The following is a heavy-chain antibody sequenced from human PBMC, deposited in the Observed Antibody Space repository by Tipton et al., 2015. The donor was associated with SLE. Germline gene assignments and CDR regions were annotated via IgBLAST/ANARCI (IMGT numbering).Heavy chain of an antibody. J-gene: IGHJ4*02. CDR1: GYTFTSYG. CDR3: ARDKEGDGYHQVLFDY. V-gene: IGHV1-18*01. D-gene: IGHD5-24*01. Sequence: QSGAEVKKPGASVKVSCKASGYTFTSYGISWVRQAPGQGLEWMGWISAYNGNTNYAQKPQGRVTMTTDTSTSTAYMELRSLRSDDTAVYYCARDKEGDGYHQVLFDYWGQGTLVTVSS. CDR2: ISAYNGNT.